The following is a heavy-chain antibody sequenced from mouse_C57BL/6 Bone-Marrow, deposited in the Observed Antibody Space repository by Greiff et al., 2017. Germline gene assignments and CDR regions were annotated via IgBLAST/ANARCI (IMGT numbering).Heavy chain of an antibody. CDR1: GYTFTSYW. D-gene: IGHD2-2*01. CDR3: ARYYGYDLDY. V-gene: IGHV1-69*01. CDR2: IDPSDSYT. J-gene: IGHJ2*01. Sequence: VRLQQPGAELVMPGASVKLSCKASGYTFTSYWMHWVKQRPGQGLEWIGEIDPSDSYTNYNQKFKGKSTLTVAQSSSTAYMQLSSLTSEDSAVYYCARYYGYDLDYWGQGTTLTVSS.